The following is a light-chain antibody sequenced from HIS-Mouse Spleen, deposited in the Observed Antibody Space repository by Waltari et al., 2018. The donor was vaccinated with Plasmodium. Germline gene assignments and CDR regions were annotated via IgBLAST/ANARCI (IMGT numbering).Light chain of an antibody. CDR1: ALPKKY. V-gene: IGLV3-10*01. J-gene: IGLJ3*02. CDR3: YSTDSSGNHRV. Sequence: SYELTQPPSVSVSPGQTARITCSGEALPKKYAYWYQQKSGQAPVLVIYEERKRPSGIPERFSGSSSGTMATLTISGAQVEDEADYYCYSTDSSGNHRVFGGGTKLTVL. CDR2: EER.